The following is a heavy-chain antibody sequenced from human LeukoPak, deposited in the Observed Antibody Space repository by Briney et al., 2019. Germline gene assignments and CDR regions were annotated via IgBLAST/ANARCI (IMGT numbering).Heavy chain of an antibody. Sequence: GGSLRLSCATSQFTFSSYWMHWVRQGPGKGLVWVSRINKDGSSTSYADSVKGRFTISRDNAKNTLYLQMNSLRAEDTAVYYCAVYCSGGCYSGLVWGQGTLVTVSS. D-gene: IGHD2-21*02. CDR1: QFTFSSYW. V-gene: IGHV3-74*01. CDR2: INKDGSST. J-gene: IGHJ4*02. CDR3: AVYCSGGCYSGLV.